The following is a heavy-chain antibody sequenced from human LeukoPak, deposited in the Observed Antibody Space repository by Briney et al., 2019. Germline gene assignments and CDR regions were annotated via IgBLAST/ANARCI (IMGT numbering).Heavy chain of an antibody. CDR3: ARDEFYDSSGYYYVDAFDI. CDR1: GGSFSGYY. Sequence: KSSETLSLTCAVYGGSFSGYYRSWIRQPPGKGLEWIGEINHSGSTNYNPSLKSRVTISVDTSKNQFSLKLSSVTAADTAVYYCARDEFYDSSGYYYVDAFDIWGQGTMVTVSS. J-gene: IGHJ3*02. D-gene: IGHD3-22*01. CDR2: INHSGST. V-gene: IGHV4-34*01.